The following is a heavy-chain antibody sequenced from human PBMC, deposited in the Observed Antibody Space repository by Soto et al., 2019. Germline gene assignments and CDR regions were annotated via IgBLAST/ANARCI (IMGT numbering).Heavy chain of an antibody. D-gene: IGHD1-26*01. CDR3: AKENGILGANWEIFQS. J-gene: IGHJ5*02. Sequence: EVQLLESGGGLVQPGGSLRLSCAASGFGFDGFAMNWVRQAPGKGLEWVSAIRATGDTTHYADSVKGRFTISRDNSKNILYLQMNSLRAEDTAVYYCAKENGILGANWEIFQSWGQGTLVTVSS. V-gene: IGHV3-23*01. CDR2: IRATGDTT. CDR1: GFGFDGFA.